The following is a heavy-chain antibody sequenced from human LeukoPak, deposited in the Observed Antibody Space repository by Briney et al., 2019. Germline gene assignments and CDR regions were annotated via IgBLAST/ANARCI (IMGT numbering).Heavy chain of an antibody. CDR3: ASVPSWGNWFDP. J-gene: IGHJ5*02. CDR1: GGSISSYY. Sequence: SETLSLTCTVSGGSISSYYWSWIRQHPGKGLEWIGYIYYSGSTYYNPSLKSRVTISVDTSKNQFSLKLSSVTAADTAVYYCASVPSWGNWFDPWGQGTLVTVSS. CDR2: IYYSGST. D-gene: IGHD3-16*01. V-gene: IGHV4-59*06.